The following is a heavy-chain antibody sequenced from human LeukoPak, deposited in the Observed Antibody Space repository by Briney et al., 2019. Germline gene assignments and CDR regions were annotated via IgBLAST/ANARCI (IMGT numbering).Heavy chain of an antibody. CDR3: VREGWFDRRNGAGIEKAFDM. D-gene: IGHD3-10*01. J-gene: IGHJ3*02. CDR2: IWYDGSIK. Sequence: GGSLRLSCVASGFNFNNHAMHWVRQAPGKGLEWVAVIWYDGSIKYYADSVRGRFSFSRDNSKNTVYLQMNVLRGEDTAMYYCVREGWFDRRNGAGIEKAFDMWGQGTMVTVSS. CDR1: GFNFNNHA. V-gene: IGHV3-33*01.